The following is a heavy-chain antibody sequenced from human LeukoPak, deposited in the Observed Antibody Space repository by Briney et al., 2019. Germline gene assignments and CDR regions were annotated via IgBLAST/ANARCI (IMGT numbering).Heavy chain of an antibody. V-gene: IGHV4-4*07. J-gene: IGHJ6*03. CDR3: ARGPRYYDILTGYLNGDYYYYMDV. D-gene: IGHD3-9*01. CDR1: GGSISSYY. Sequence: SETLSLTCTVSGGSISSYYWTWIRQPAGKGLEWIGRIYTSGSTNYNPSLKSRVTISVDTSKNQFSLKLSSVTAADTAVYYCARGPRYYDILTGYLNGDYYYYMDVWGKGTTVTVSS. CDR2: IYTSGST.